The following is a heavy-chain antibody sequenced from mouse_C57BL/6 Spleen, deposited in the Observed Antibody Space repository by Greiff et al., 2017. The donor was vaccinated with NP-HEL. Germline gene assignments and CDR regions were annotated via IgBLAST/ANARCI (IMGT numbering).Heavy chain of an antibody. J-gene: IGHJ4*01. CDR3: AREDSYGNYHYYAMDH. CDR2: ISSGSSTI. D-gene: IGHD2-1*01. Sequence: EVQRVESGGGLVKPGGSLKLSCAASGFTFSDYGMHWVRQAPEKGLEWVAYISSGSSTIYYADTVKGRFTISRDNAMNTLFLQMTSLRSEDTSMYYCAREDSYGNYHYYAMDHWGQGTSVTVSS. V-gene: IGHV5-17*01. CDR1: GFTFSDYG.